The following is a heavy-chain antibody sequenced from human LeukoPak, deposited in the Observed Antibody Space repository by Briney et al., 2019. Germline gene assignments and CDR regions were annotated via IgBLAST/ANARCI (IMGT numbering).Heavy chain of an antibody. V-gene: IGHV1-69*06. J-gene: IGHJ6*03. CDR2: IIPIFGTA. CDR3: ARKGMPYYYYYYMDV. D-gene: IGHD2-2*01. Sequence: GASVKVSCKASGYTFTGYYMHWVRQAPGQGLEWMGGIIPIFGTANYAQKFQGRVTITADKSTSTAYMELSSLRSEDTAVYYCARKGMPYYYYYYMDVWGKGTTVTVSS. CDR1: GYTFTGYY.